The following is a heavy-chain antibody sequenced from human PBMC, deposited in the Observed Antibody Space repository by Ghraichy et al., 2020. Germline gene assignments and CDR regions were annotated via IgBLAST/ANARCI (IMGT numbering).Heavy chain of an antibody. V-gene: IGHV3-43*01. CDR1: GFTFDDYT. CDR2: ISWDGGST. Sequence: GGSLRLSCAASGFTFDDYTMHWVRQAPGKGLEWVSLISWDGGSTYYADSVKGRFTISRDNSKNSLYLQMNNLRTEDTALYYCAKDIRTGWNYEKAFDIWGQGTMVTVSS. J-gene: IGHJ3*02. D-gene: IGHD1-7*01. CDR3: AKDIRTGWNYEKAFDI.